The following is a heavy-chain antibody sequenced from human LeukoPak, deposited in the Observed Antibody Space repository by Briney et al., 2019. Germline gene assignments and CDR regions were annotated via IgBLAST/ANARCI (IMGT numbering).Heavy chain of an antibody. V-gene: IGHV4-34*01. CDR3: ARARTITIFGPSLLYGMDV. D-gene: IGHD3-3*01. CDR2: INHSGST. J-gene: IGHJ6*02. CDR1: GGSISSGGYS. Sequence: PSETLSLTCAVSGGSISSGGYSWSWIRQPPGKGLEWIGEINHSGSTNYNPSLKSRVTISVDTSKNQFSLKLSSVTAADTAVYYCARARTITIFGPSLLYGMDVWGQGTTVTVSS.